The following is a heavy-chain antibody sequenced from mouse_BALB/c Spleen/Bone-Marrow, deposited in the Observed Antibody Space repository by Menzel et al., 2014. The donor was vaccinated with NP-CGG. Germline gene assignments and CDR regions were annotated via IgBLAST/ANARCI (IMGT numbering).Heavy chain of an antibody. Sequence: EESGGRLVTPGTPLTLTCTVSGFSLSRFDINWVRQAPGEGLEWIGVAHTSNNAYYASWAKGRFTISKTSTTVDLRISSPTTEDTATYFWARGNTNFSKDHWGPGTLVTVAS. CDR3: ARGNTNFSKDH. CDR1: GFSLSRFD. J-gene: IGHJ1*01. V-gene: IGHV5-6-5*01. CDR2: AHTSNNA. D-gene: IGHD2-5*01.